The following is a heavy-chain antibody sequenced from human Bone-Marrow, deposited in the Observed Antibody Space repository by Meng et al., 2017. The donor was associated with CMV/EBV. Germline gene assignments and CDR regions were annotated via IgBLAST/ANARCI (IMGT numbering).Heavy chain of an antibody. CDR1: GCPISSYY. J-gene: IGHJ3*02. V-gene: IGHV4-59*01. CDR2: IYYSGST. CDR3: ARYNSPSDAFDI. D-gene: IGHD1-14*01. Sequence: SETLSLTCTVSGCPISSYYWSWIRQPPGKGLEWIGYIYYSGSTNYNPSLKSRVTISVDTSKNQFSLKLSSVTAADTAVYYCARYNSPSDAFDIWGQGTMVTVSS.